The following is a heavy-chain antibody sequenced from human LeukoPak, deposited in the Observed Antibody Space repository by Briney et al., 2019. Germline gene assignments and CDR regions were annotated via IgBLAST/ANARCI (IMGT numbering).Heavy chain of an antibody. J-gene: IGHJ4*02. CDR2: SRNKANSYTT. Sequence: GGSLRLSCAASGFTFSDYYMDWVRQAPGKGLEWVGRSRNKANSYTTEYAASVKGRFTISRDDSKNSLYLQMNSLKVEDTAVYYCTGSLGGTIGTYWGQGTLVTVSS. CDR1: GFTFSDYY. V-gene: IGHV3-72*01. CDR3: TGSLGGTIGTY. D-gene: IGHD1-26*01.